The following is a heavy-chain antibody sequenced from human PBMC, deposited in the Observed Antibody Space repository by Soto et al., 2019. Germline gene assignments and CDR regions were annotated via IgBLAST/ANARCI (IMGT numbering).Heavy chain of an antibody. CDR2: ISGSGGST. J-gene: IGHJ4*02. CDR1: GFTFSSYA. Sequence: EVQLLESGGGLVQPGGSLRLSCAASGFTFSSYAMSWVRQAPGKGLEWVSAISGSGGSTYYADSVKGRFTISRDNSKNTLYLQMHSLRAEDTAVYYCAKAEGIAVAGDYFDYWGQGTLVTVSS. V-gene: IGHV3-23*01. CDR3: AKAEGIAVAGDYFDY. D-gene: IGHD6-19*01.